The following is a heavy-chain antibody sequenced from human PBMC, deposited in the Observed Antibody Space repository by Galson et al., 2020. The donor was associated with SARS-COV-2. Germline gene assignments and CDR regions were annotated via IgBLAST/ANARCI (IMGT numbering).Heavy chain of an antibody. V-gene: IGHV3-53*01. Sequence: GGSLRLSCAASGFTVSANYMSWVRQAPGKGLEWVSVIYSDGSTSYADSVKGRITISRDTSKNTLYLHMNSLRAEESAVYYCARDRGGGYGLDVWGQGTTVSVSS. CDR3: ARDRGGGYGLDV. J-gene: IGHJ6*02. D-gene: IGHD3-16*01. CDR1: GFTVSANY. CDR2: IYSDGST.